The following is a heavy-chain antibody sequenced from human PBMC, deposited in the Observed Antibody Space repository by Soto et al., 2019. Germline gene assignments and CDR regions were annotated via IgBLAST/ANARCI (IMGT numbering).Heavy chain of an antibody. V-gene: IGHV1-46*01. CDR2: INPSGGST. CDR1: GYTFTSYY. Sequence: QVQLVQSGAEVKKPGASVKVSCKASGYTFTSYYMHWVRQAPGQGLEWMGIINPSGGSTSYAQKFQGRVPMTRDTPTSTVYMELSSRRSEDTAVYYCAGGGSNGMDVWGQGTTVTVSS. D-gene: IGHD3-16*01. J-gene: IGHJ6*02. CDR3: AGGGSNGMDV.